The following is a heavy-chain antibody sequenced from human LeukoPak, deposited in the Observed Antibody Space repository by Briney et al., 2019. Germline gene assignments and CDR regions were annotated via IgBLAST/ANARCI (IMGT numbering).Heavy chain of an antibody. Sequence: SETLSLTCTVSGGSITGYYWGWIRQPPGKGLEWIGYIYHSGSTKYNPSLKSRVTMSVDTSKNHFPLKLSSVTAADTAVYYCARDAVAGRVYYFDYWGQGILVTVSS. D-gene: IGHD6-19*01. J-gene: IGHJ4*02. CDR1: GGSITGYY. V-gene: IGHV4-59*01. CDR3: ARDAVAGRVYYFDY. CDR2: IYHSGST.